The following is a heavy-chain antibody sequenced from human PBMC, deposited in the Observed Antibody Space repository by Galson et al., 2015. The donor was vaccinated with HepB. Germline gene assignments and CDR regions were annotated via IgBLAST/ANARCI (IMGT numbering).Heavy chain of an antibody. D-gene: IGHD2-15*01. CDR3: VRSHSGGNWFDL. J-gene: IGHJ5*02. CDR1: GFTFGFYG. CDR2: IWSDGSNK. V-gene: IGHV3-33*03. Sequence: SLRLSCAASGFTFGFYGMHWVHQAPGKGLEWVAVIWSDGSNKYYADSVKGRFTISRDNSKNTLELQMNSLRVEDTAVYYCVRSHSGGNWFDLWGQGTLVTVSS.